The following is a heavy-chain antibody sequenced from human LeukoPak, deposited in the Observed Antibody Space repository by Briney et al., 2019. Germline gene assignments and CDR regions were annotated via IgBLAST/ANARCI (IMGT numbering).Heavy chain of an antibody. Sequence: AGGSLRLSCAASGFTFSRHGMHWVRQAPGKGLEWVAVIWYDGSNKYYADSVKGRFTISRDNSKNTLYLLMNSLSAEDTAVYYCARDISARYLDYWGQGTLVTVSS. CDR1: GFTFSRHG. CDR3: ARDISARYLDY. D-gene: IGHD6-6*01. V-gene: IGHV3-33*01. J-gene: IGHJ4*02. CDR2: IWYDGSNK.